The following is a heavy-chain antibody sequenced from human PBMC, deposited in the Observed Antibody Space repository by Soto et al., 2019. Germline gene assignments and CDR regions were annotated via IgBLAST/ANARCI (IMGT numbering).Heavy chain of an antibody. CDR1: VASIRGSY. CDR2: IYYTGST. CDR3: ARIEVVYDSSGYYFNSFDY. V-gene: IGHV4-59*01. Sequence: PPEPLPFTSIWFVASIRGSYWTWFRQPPGKALVLLGNIYYTGSTNYYPSLKSRLSISVDTSKNQLSLRLTSVTAADTAVYYCARIEVVYDSSGYYFNSFDYWGPGSLVTVSS. J-gene: IGHJ4*02. D-gene: IGHD3-22*01.